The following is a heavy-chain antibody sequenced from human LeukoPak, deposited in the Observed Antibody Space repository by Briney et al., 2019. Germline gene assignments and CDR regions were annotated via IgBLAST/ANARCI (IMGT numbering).Heavy chain of an antibody. Sequence: GGSLRLSCAASGFTFSSYSMNWVRQAPGKGLEWVSSISSSSSYIYYADSVKGRFTISRDNAKNSLCLQMNSLRAEDTAVYYCARDQDAAMVRGALLYFHYCYGMDVWGQGTTVTVSS. CDR2: ISSSSSYI. CDR3: ARDQDAAMVRGALLYFHYCYGMDV. CDR1: GFTFSSYS. D-gene: IGHD3-10*01. V-gene: IGHV3-21*01. J-gene: IGHJ6*02.